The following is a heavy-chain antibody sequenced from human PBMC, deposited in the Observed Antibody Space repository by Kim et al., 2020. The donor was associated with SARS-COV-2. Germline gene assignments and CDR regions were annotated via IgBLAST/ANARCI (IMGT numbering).Heavy chain of an antibody. Sequence: KGRFTISRHKSKNTLYLQMNSLRAEDTAVYYCAREGGYDFWSGNRAFDIWGQGTMVTVSS. J-gene: IGHJ3*02. D-gene: IGHD3-3*01. V-gene: IGHV3-53*01. CDR3: AREGGYDFWSGNRAFDI.